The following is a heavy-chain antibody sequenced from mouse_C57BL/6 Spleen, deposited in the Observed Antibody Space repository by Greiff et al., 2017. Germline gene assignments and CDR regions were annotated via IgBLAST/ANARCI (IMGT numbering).Heavy chain of an antibody. D-gene: IGHD2-4*01. CDR3: ARWDDYDAWFAY. J-gene: IGHJ3*01. V-gene: IGHV1-82*01. Sequence: VQLQQSGPELVKPGASVKISCKASGYAFSSSWMNWVKQRPGKGLEWIGRIYPGDGDTNYNGKFKGKATLTADKSSSTAYMQLSSLTSEDSAVYFCARWDDYDAWFAYWGQGTLVTVSA. CDR2: IYPGDGDT. CDR1: GYAFSSSW.